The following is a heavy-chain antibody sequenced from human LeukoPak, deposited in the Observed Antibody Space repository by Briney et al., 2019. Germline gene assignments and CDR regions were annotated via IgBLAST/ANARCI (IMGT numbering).Heavy chain of an antibody. CDR2: INHNGNVN. CDR3: ARGGGLDV. J-gene: IGHJ6*02. D-gene: IGHD3-16*01. V-gene: IGHV3-7*03. Sequence: GALRLSCAASGFTFSSYWMNWARQAPGKGLEWVASINHNGNVNYYVDSVKGRFTISRDNAKNSLYLQMSNLRAEDTAVYFCARGGGLDVWGQGATVTVSS. CDR1: GFTFSSYW.